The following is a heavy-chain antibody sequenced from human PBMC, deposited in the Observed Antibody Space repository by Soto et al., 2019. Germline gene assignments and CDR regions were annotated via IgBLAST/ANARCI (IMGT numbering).Heavy chain of an antibody. CDR3: AREEYSGYDSDGWFDP. CDR2: IYSGGST. CDR1: GFTVSSNY. Sequence: HPGGSLRLSCAASGFTVSSNYMSWVRQAPGKGLEWVSVIYSGGSTYYADSVKGRLTISRDNSKNTLYLQMNSLRAEDTAVYYCAREEYSGYDSDGWFDPWGQGTLVTVSS. D-gene: IGHD5-12*01. V-gene: IGHV3-66*01. J-gene: IGHJ5*02.